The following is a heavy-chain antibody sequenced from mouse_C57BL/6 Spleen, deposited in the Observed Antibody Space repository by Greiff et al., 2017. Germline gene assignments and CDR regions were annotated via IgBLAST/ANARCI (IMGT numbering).Heavy chain of an antibody. V-gene: IGHV1-50*01. Sequence: QVQLQQPGAELVKPGASVKLSCKASGYTFTSYWMQWVKQRPGQGLEWIGEIDPSDSYTNYNQKFKGKATLTVDTSSSTAYMQLSSLTSEDSAVYYCARGTTVAPWFAYWGQGTLVTVSA. J-gene: IGHJ3*01. D-gene: IGHD1-1*01. CDR3: ARGTTVAPWFAY. CDR2: IDPSDSYT. CDR1: GYTFTSYW.